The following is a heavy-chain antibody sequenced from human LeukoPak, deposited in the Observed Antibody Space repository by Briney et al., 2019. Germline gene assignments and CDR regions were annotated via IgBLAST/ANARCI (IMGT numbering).Heavy chain of an antibody. CDR2: INAGNGNT. Sequence: GASVKVSCKASGYTFTSYAMNWVRQAPGQRLEWMGWINAGNGNTKYSQKFQGRITITRDTSASTAYMELSSLRSEDTAVYYCARSTAYYYDSSGYWPLDYWGQGTLVTVSS. CDR1: GYTFTSYA. CDR3: ARSTAYYYDSSGYWPLDY. D-gene: IGHD3-22*01. V-gene: IGHV1-3*01. J-gene: IGHJ4*02.